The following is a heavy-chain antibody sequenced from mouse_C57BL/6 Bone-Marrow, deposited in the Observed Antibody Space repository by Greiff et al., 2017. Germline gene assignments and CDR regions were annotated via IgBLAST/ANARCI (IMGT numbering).Heavy chain of an antibody. V-gene: IGHV14-4*01. Sequence: VQLQQSGAELVRPGASVKLSCTASGFNIKDDYMHWVKQRPEQGLEWIGWIDPENGDTEYASKFQGKATITPDTSSHTAYLQLSSLTSADTAVYYCTRVAPHAMDYLGQGTSVTVSS. J-gene: IGHJ4*01. CDR3: TRVAPHAMDY. D-gene: IGHD1-1*01. CDR1: GFNIKDDY. CDR2: IDPENGDT.